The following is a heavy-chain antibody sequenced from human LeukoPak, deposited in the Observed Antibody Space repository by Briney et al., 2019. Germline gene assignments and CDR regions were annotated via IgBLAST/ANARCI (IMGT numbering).Heavy chain of an antibody. CDR1: GFALSSHN. D-gene: IGHD3-10*01. Sequence: GGSLRLSCVASGFALSSHNINWVRQAPGKGLEWVSHISSSGSITYYGDSVKGRITISRDNAKNSVSLYMNSLRAEDSAVYYCARPGITAFDIWGQGTMVTVSS. CDR2: ISSSGSIT. CDR3: ARPGITAFDI. J-gene: IGHJ3*02. V-gene: IGHV3-48*01.